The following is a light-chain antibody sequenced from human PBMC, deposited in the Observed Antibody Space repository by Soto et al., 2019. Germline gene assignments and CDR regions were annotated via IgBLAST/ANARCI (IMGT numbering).Light chain of an antibody. CDR2: TAS. CDR3: QQGNSFPLT. CDR1: QDISTW. V-gene: IGKV1-12*01. Sequence: DIQMTQSPSSVSASVGDRVTITCRASQDISTWLAWFQQKPGEAPRLLIYTASTLHSGIPSRFSGSGSGTDFPLTIRSLQPEDFATYYCQQGNSFPLTFGGGTKVEI. J-gene: IGKJ4*01.